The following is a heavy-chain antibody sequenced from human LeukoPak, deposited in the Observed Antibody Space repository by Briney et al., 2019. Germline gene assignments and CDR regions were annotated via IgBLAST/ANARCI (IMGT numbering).Heavy chain of an antibody. CDR2: INSDGSST. CDR1: GFTFSSYW. Sequence: GGSLRLSCAASGFTFSSYWMHWVRQAPGKGLVWVSHINSDGSSTSYADSVKGRFTISRDNAKNTLYLQMNSLRAEDTAVYYCASEPLIDYWGQGTLVTVSS. J-gene: IGHJ4*02. V-gene: IGHV3-74*01. CDR3: ASEPLIDY.